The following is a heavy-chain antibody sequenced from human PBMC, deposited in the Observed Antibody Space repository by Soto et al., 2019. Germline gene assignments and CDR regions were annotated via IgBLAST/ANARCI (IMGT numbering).Heavy chain of an antibody. Sequence: PSETLSLTCTVSGGSISSSSYYWGWIRQPPGKGLEWIGSIYYSGSTYYNPSLKSRVTISVDTSKNQFSLKLSSVTAADTAVYYCARQITIFGVVNYYYYGMDVWGQGTTVT. CDR2: IYYSGST. V-gene: IGHV4-39*01. CDR3: ARQITIFGVVNYYYYGMDV. J-gene: IGHJ6*02. D-gene: IGHD3-3*01. CDR1: GGSISSSSYY.